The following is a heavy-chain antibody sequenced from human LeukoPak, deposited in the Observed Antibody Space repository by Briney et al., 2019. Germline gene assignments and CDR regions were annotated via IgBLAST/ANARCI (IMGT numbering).Heavy chain of an antibody. CDR2: IKQDGSDK. CDR1: GFTFTKYW. D-gene: IGHD1-26*01. J-gene: IGHJ3*02. V-gene: IGHV3-7*01. CDR3: ARDRPSILGAPKTFDI. Sequence: GDSLRLSCAASGFTFTKYWMTWVRQAPGKGLEWVGNIKQDGSDKNYMDSVKGRFTISRDNPKNSLYLQMNSLTAEDTAVYYCARDRPSILGAPKTFDIWGQGTMVTVSS.